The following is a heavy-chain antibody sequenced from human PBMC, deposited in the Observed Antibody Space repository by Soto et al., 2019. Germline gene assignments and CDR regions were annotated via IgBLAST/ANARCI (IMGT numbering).Heavy chain of an antibody. CDR2: ISSSGST. CDR1: GDSISSCTHY. Sequence: SETLSLTCTVSGDSISSCTHYWSWIRQNPGKGLEWIGYISSSGSTYYNPSLESRLTISVHTSKNQFSLNLSSVTAADKAVYFCARVSIWLGEFVNWFDPWGQGTLVTVSS. J-gene: IGHJ5*02. CDR3: ARVSIWLGEFVNWFDP. V-gene: IGHV4-31*03. D-gene: IGHD3-10*01.